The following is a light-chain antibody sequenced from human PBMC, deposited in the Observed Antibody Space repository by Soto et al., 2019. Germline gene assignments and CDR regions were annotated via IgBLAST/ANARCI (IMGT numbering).Light chain of an antibody. Sequence: EMVWTQSPGTLSLPPGERATLSCRASQSVSSSYLAWYPQKPGQAPRLVIYGASSRATGIPDRFSGSESGTDFNLIISSLEPQAFPVYYCQQYGSLYIFGQGTKLEIK. J-gene: IGKJ2*01. V-gene: IGKV3-20*01. CDR3: QQYGSLYI. CDR2: GAS. CDR1: QSVSSSY.